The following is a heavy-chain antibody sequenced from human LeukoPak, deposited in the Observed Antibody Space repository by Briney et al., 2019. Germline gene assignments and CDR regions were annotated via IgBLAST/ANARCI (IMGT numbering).Heavy chain of an antibody. J-gene: IGHJ4*02. CDR3: VAGATPRLSHYFDY. CDR2: IKSDGST. Sequence: GGSLRLSCEASGFTFSSYWMHWVRQTPGKGLMWVARIKSDGSTIYADSVKGRFTISRDNSKNTLYLQMNSLRAEDTAVYYCVAGATPRLSHYFDYWGQGTLVTVSS. V-gene: IGHV3-74*01. CDR1: GFTFSSYW. D-gene: IGHD1-26*01.